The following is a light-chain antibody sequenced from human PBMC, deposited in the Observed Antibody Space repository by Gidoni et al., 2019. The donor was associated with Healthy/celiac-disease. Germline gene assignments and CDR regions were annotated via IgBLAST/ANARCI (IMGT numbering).Light chain of an antibody. CDR1: QSVLYRSNNTNY. Sequence: DIVMTQSPDSLAVSLGERATINCKSSQSVLYRSNNTNYLAWYQQKPGQPPKLLMYWASIRESGVPDRFSGSGSGTDFTLTISSLQAEDVAVYYCQQYYSTPLTFGGGTKVEIK. CDR2: WAS. V-gene: IGKV4-1*01. CDR3: QQYYSTPLT. J-gene: IGKJ4*01.